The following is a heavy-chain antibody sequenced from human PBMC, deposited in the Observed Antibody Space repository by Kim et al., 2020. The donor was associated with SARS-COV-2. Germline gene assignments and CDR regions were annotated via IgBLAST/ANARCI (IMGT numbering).Heavy chain of an antibody. CDR1: GFTFSNAW. CDR2: IKSKTDGGTI. J-gene: IGHJ5*02. CDR3: TTIISAAARGA. D-gene: IGHD6-13*01. Sequence: GGSLILSCTASGFTFSNAWMRGGRQAPGKGREWGGRIKSKTDGGTIDYAAPVTGRFTISRDDSKNTVYLQMNSLKTEDTAVYYCTTIISAAARGAWGQGTLVTVSS. V-gene: IGHV3-15*01.